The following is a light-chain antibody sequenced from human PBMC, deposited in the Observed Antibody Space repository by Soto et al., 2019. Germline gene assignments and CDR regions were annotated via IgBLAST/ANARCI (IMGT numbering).Light chain of an antibody. Sequence: EIVLTQSPATLSLSPGERATLSCRASQSVSSYLAWYQQKAGQAPRPLIYDASNRATGIPDRFSGSGSGTDFTLTISRLEPEDSAVYYCQQHGTTFGQGTKVDIK. CDR1: QSVSSY. V-gene: IGKV3-11*01. CDR2: DAS. CDR3: QQHGTT. J-gene: IGKJ1*01.